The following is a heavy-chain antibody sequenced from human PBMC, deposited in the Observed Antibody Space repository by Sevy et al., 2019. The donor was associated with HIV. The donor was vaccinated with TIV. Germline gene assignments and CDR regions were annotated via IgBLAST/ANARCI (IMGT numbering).Heavy chain of an antibody. CDR3: TSSGTYFRYRREFDY. CDR2: ISWNSGII. D-gene: IGHD1-26*01. V-gene: IGHV3-9*01. Sequence: GGSLRLSCAVSGFTFDDYAMHWVRQVPGKGLERVSGISWNSGIIGYADSVKGRFTISRDNAKNSLYLQMSSLRDEDTALYYCTSSGTYFRYRREFDYWGQGTLVTVSS. CDR1: GFTFDDYA. J-gene: IGHJ4*02.